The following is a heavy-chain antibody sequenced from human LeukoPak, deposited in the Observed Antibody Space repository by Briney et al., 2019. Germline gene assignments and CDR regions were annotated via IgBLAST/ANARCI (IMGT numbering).Heavy chain of an antibody. Sequence: GGSLRLSCAASGFTFSSYSMNWVRQAPGKGLEWVSSISSSSSYIYYADSVKGRFTISRDNAKNPLYLQMNSLRAEDTAVYYCARLGYCSGGSCYGEWYFDYWGQGTLVTVSS. CDR1: GFTFSSYS. CDR2: ISSSSSYI. J-gene: IGHJ4*02. D-gene: IGHD2-15*01. V-gene: IGHV3-21*01. CDR3: ARLGYCSGGSCYGEWYFDY.